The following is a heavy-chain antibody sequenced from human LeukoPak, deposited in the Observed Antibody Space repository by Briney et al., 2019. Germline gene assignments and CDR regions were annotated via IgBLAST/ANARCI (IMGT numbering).Heavy chain of an antibody. CDR1: GFTFSNYW. D-gene: IGHD4-17*01. Sequence: PGGSLRLSCAASGFTFSNYWMHWVRQAPGKGLVWVSRINSDGSSTTSADSVKGRFTISRDNAKNTLYLQMSSLRAEDTAVYCCAKGGATVIDYWAQGTLVTVSS. J-gene: IGHJ4*02. V-gene: IGHV3-74*01. CDR2: INSDGSST. CDR3: AKGGATVIDY.